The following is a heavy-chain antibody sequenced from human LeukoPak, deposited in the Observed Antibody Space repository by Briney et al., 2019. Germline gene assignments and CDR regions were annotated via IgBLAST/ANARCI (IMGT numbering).Heavy chain of an antibody. D-gene: IGHD6-6*01. Sequence: GGSLRLSCAASGFTFNNFAMSRVRQAPGKGLEWVSAISGSGGSTYYADSVKGRFTISRDNSKNTLYLHMDSLRVEDMAVYYCARGGAARPDYWGQGTLVTVSS. CDR3: ARGGAARPDY. J-gene: IGHJ4*02. CDR2: ISGSGGST. CDR1: GFTFNNFA. V-gene: IGHV3-23*01.